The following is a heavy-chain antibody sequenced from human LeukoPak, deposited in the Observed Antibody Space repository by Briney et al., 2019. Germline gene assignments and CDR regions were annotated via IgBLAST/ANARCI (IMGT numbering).Heavy chain of an antibody. CDR1: GFNFSDHY. V-gene: IGHV3-72*01. CDR2: SENKASSYTT. D-gene: IGHD4-17*01. CDR3: ARGRHYGFVY. Sequence: PGGSLRLSCATCGFNFSDHYMEWVRQAPGKGLEWVGRSENKASSYTTHYAASVKGRFTISRDASTNSVYLQMHSLKTEDTAVYYSARGRHYGFVYGGQGTLVTVSS. J-gene: IGHJ4*02.